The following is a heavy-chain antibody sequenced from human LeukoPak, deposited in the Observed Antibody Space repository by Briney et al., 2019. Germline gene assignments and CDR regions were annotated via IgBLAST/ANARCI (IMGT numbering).Heavy chain of an antibody. Sequence: GGSLRLSCAASGFTFSSYSMNWVRQTPGKGLEWVSSISSSSSYIYYADSVKGRFTISRDNAKNSLYLQMDSLRAEDTAVYYCARDSCSGGSCYPNWFDPWGQGTLVTVSS. V-gene: IGHV3-21*01. CDR1: GFTFSSYS. J-gene: IGHJ5*02. CDR3: ARDSCSGGSCYPNWFDP. CDR2: ISSSSSYI. D-gene: IGHD2-15*01.